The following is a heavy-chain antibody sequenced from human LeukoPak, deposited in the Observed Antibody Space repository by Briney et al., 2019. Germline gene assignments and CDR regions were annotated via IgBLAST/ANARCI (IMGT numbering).Heavy chain of an antibody. CDR3: ARDPYYYDSSGYSL. J-gene: IGHJ4*02. V-gene: IGHV4-39*07. CDR1: GGSISSSSYY. D-gene: IGHD3-22*01. Sequence: SETLSLTCTVSGGSISSSSYYWGWIRQPPGKGLEWIGSIYYSGSAYYNPSLMSRVTVSVDTSKNQFSLKLSSVTAADTAVYYCARDPYYYDSSGYSLWGQGTLVTVSS. CDR2: IYYSGSA.